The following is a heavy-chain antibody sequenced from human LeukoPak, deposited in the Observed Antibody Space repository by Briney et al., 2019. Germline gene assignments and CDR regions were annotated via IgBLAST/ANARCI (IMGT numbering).Heavy chain of an antibody. J-gene: IGHJ4*02. Sequence: PGGSLRLSCAASGFTVSSNYMSWVRQAPGKGLEWGSVIYSGGSTYYADSVKGRFTISRDNSKNTLYLQMNSLRAEDTAVYYCAVTVGGSYYFDYWGQGTLVTVSS. D-gene: IGHD1-26*01. CDR2: IYSGGST. CDR3: AVTVGGSYYFDY. CDR1: GFTVSSNY. V-gene: IGHV3-66*02.